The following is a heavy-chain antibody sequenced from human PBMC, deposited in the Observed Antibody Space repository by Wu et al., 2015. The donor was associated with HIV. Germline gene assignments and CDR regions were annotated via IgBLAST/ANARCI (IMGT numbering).Heavy chain of an antibody. CDR2: IIPIFGTA. D-gene: IGHD5-18*01. J-gene: IGHJ4*02. V-gene: IGHV1-69*01. CDR1: GGTFSSYA. CDR3: AGRSGYTYAHPLDY. Sequence: QVHLVQSGDEVKKPGASVKISCKASGGTFSSYAINWVRQAPGQGLEWMGGIIPIFGTANYAQKFQGRVTITTDESTSTAYMELNSLKSEDTAVYYCAGRSGYTYAHPLDYWGQGTLVTVSS.